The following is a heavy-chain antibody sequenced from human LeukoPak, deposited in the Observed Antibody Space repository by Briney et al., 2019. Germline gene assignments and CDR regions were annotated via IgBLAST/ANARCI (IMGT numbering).Heavy chain of an antibody. CDR3: EKSGATVGYSPIDY. CDR1: GYSFTSYG. Sequence: ASVKVSCKASGYSFTSYGISWVRQAPGQWLEWMGWISTYDGNTNYAQRVQDRLTMTTDSSTSTAYMELRSLRSDDTAVYYCEKSGATVGYSPIDYRGQGTLVTVSS. CDR2: ISTYDGNT. D-gene: IGHD1-26*01. J-gene: IGHJ4*02. V-gene: IGHV1-18*04.